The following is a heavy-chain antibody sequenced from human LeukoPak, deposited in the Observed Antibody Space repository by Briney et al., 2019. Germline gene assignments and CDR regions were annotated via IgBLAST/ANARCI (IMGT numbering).Heavy chain of an antibody. J-gene: IGHJ3*02. V-gene: IGHV1-8*01. CDR3: ARYYYDSSGPLADAFDI. CDR2: MNPNSGNT. CDR1: GYTFTSYD. Sequence: ASVKVSCKASGYTFTSYDINWVRQATGQGLEWRGWMNPNSGNTGYAQKFQGRVTMTRNTSISTAYMELSSLRSEDTAVYYCARYYYDSSGPLADAFDIWGQGTMVTVSS. D-gene: IGHD3-22*01.